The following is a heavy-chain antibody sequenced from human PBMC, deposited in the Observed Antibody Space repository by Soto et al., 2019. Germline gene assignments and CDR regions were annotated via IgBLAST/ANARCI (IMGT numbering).Heavy chain of an antibody. V-gene: IGHV3-48*03. Sequence: GGSLRLSCAASGFSFSSYEMNWVRQAPGKGLEWVSHITSSGNTIYYADSVKGRFTISRDNSKNTLYLQMNSLRAEDTAVYYCAKEGIVGQQLVRSDYYYYGMDVWGQGTTVTVSS. D-gene: IGHD6-13*01. J-gene: IGHJ6*02. CDR1: GFSFSSYE. CDR3: AKEGIVGQQLVRSDYYYYGMDV. CDR2: ITSSGNTI.